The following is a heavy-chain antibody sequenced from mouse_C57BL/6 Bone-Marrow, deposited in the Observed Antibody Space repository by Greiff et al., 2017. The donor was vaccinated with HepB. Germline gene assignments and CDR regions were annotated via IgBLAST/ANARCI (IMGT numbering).Heavy chain of an antibody. CDR1: GYTFTSYG. CDR2: IYPRSGNT. D-gene: IGHD2-1*01. J-gene: IGHJ3*01. Sequence: VQLQQSGAELARPGASVKLSCKASGYTFTSYGISWVKQRTGQGLEWIGEIYPRSGNTYYNEKFKGKATLTADKSSSTAYMELRSLTSEDSAVYFCAVYYGNPGFAYWGQGTLVTVSA. CDR3: AVYYGNPGFAY. V-gene: IGHV1-81*01.